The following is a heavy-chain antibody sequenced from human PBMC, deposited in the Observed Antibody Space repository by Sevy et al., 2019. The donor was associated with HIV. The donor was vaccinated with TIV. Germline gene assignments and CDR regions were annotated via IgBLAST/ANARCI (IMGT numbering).Heavy chain of an antibody. CDR3: AKYYYDSSDPRGFDY. V-gene: IGHV3-23*01. CDR1: GFTFSSYA. D-gene: IGHD3-22*01. CDR2: ISGSGGST. J-gene: IGHJ4*02. Sequence: GGSLRLSCAASGFTFSSYAMSWVRQAPGKGLEWVSAISGSGGSTYYADSVKGRFTISRDNSKNPLYLQMNSLRAEDTAVYYCAKYYYDSSDPRGFDYWGQGTLVTVSS.